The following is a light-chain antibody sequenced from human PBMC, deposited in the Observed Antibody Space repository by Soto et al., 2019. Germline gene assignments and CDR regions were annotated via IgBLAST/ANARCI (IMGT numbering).Light chain of an antibody. CDR3: QQLNSFPVP. V-gene: IGKV1-9*01. J-gene: IGKJ3*01. Sequence: IQLTQSPSSLSASIGDRVTVTCRASQGIRSFLAWYQQKPGKAPKLLIYGASTLHSGVPSRFSGSGSGTDFNLTIGSLQPEDFATYYCQQLNSFPVPFGPGTKADIK. CDR2: GAS. CDR1: QGIRSF.